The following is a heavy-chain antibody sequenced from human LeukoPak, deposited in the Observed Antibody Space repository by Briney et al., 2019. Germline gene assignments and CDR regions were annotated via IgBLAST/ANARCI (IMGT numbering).Heavy chain of an antibody. D-gene: IGHD1-26*01. CDR3: TRDLNRGSYHWFDP. J-gene: IGHJ5*02. CDR2: LYTGGDT. Sequence: GGSLRLSCAASGLIVTSNYMSWVRQAPGKGLEWVSVLYTGGDTDYADTVKGRFTISRDSSKNTLYLQMSSLRPEDTAIYYCTRDLNRGSYHWFDPWGQGTPVTVS. V-gene: IGHV3-66*01. CDR1: GLIVTSNY.